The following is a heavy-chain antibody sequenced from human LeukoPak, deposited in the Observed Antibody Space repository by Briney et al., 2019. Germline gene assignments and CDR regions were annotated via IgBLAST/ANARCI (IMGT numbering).Heavy chain of an antibody. CDR1: GFTFSSYW. D-gene: IGHD1-26*01. CDR3: ARNGDSGSYFDY. J-gene: IGHJ4*02. V-gene: IGHV3-74*01. CDR2: IASDGSST. Sequence: GGSLRLSCAASGFTFSSYWMNWVRQAPGKGLVWVSRIASDGSSTTYADSVKGRFSISRDNAKNTLYLQMNSLRVEDTAVYYCARNGDSGSYFDYWGQGTLVTVSS.